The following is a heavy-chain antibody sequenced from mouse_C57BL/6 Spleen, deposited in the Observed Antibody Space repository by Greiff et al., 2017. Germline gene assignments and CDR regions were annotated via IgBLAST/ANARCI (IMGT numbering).Heavy chain of an antibody. CDR2: ISGGGGNT. V-gene: IGHV5-9*01. Sequence: EVQLVESGGGLVKPGGSLKLSCAASGFTFSSYTMSWVRQTPEKRLEWVATISGGGGNTYYPDSVKGRFTISRDNAKDTLYLRMSSLRSEDTALYYCARHADYSNFFDYWGQGTTLTVSS. CDR1: GFTFSSYT. J-gene: IGHJ2*01. CDR3: ARHADYSNFFDY. D-gene: IGHD2-5*01.